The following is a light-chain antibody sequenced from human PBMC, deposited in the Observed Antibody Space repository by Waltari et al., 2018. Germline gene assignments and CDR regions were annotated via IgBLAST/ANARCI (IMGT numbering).Light chain of an antibody. CDR1: QTIGSW. V-gene: IGKV1-5*03. CDR2: KAL. CDR3: QHYIRWTVT. Sequence: DIQMTQSPSTLSASVGDRVTITCRTSQTIGSWLAWYQQKPEKDPKRLIYKALNLESGAPKRSSGAESGIEVSLTISSLRPDDVAAYYSQHYIRWTVTFGQGTKLELK. J-gene: IGKJ2*01.